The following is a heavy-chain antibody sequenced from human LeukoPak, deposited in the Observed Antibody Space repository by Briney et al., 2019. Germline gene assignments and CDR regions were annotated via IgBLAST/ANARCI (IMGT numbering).Heavy chain of an antibody. Sequence: GGSLRLSCVASGFTFSSYAMSWVRQAPGKGLEWVSAISGSGGRTYYADSVKSRFTISRDNSKNTLYLQMNSLRAEDTAVYYCAKPTNNLAFDIWGQGTMVTVSS. CDR3: AKPTNNLAFDI. V-gene: IGHV3-23*01. CDR1: GFTFSSYA. D-gene: IGHD1-14*01. CDR2: ISGSGGRT. J-gene: IGHJ3*02.